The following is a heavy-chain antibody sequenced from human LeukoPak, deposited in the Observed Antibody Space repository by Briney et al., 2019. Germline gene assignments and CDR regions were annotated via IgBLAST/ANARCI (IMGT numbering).Heavy chain of an antibody. CDR2: INLKSGGA. Sequence: ASVKVSCKPSGHSFTDYHIHWVRQAPGQGFEWMGWINLKSGGATYAQKLQGRVTMTTDTSTSTAYMELRSLRSDDTAVYYCARVSGNGMDVWGQGTTVTVSS. D-gene: IGHD2-15*01. V-gene: IGHV1-2*02. CDR3: ARVSGNGMDV. J-gene: IGHJ6*02. CDR1: GHSFTDYH.